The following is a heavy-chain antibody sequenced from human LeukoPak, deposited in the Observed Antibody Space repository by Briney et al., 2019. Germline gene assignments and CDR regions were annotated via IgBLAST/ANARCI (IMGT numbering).Heavy chain of an antibody. Sequence: ASVKVSCKVPGYTLTELSMHWVRQAPGKGLEWMGGFDPEDGETIYAQKFQGRVTMTEDTSTDTAYMELSSLRSEDTAVYYCATESYYYDSSGYKDWGQGTLVTVSS. CDR2: FDPEDGET. D-gene: IGHD3-22*01. CDR3: ATESYYYDSSGYKD. J-gene: IGHJ4*02. V-gene: IGHV1-24*01. CDR1: GYTLTELS.